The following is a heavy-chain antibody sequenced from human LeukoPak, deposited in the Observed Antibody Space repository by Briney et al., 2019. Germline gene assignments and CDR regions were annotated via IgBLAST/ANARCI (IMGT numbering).Heavy chain of an antibody. Sequence: AGGSLRLSCAASGFTFSSYGMHWVRQAPGKGLEWAAFIRYDGSNKYYADSVKGRFTISRDNSKNTLYLQMNSLRAEDTAVYYCAKGLVGATPLDYWGQGTLVTVSS. CDR1: GFTFSSYG. CDR3: AKGLVGATPLDY. J-gene: IGHJ4*02. V-gene: IGHV3-30*02. CDR2: IRYDGSNK. D-gene: IGHD1-26*01.